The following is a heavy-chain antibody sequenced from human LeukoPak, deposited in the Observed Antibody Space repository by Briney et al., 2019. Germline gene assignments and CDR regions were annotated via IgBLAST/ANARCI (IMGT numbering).Heavy chain of an antibody. CDR1: GYNFTTYW. D-gene: IGHD6-19*01. CDR2: IYPDDSDT. V-gene: IGHV5-51*01. J-gene: IGHJ4*02. CDR3: ARRPAGAAGLFFDY. Sequence: GESLKISCKASGYNFTTYWIAWVRQMPGEGLECMGIIYPDDSDTRYSPTFQGQVNISADKSTSTAYLQWSSLKAPDTAMYYCARRPAGAAGLFFDYWGQGALITVSS.